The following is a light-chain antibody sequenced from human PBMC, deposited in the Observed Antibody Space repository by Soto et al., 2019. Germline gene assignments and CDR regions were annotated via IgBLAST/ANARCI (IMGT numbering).Light chain of an antibody. V-gene: IGLV2-8*01. CDR3: SSYAGSNNLV. CDR2: EVS. Sequence: QSALTQPPSASGSPGQSVTISCTGTSNDVGGYNFVSWYQQHPGIAPKLMIYEVSKRPSGVPDRFSGSKSGNTASLTVSGLQAEDEADYYCSSYAGSNNLVFGGGTQLTVL. CDR1: SNDVGGYNF. J-gene: IGLJ3*02.